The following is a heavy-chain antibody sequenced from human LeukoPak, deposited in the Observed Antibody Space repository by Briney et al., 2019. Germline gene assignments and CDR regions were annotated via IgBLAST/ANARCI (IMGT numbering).Heavy chain of an antibody. J-gene: IGHJ4*02. CDR2: ISGSTTDI. D-gene: IGHD3-10*01. CDR1: GFTFTAYT. Sequence: GGSLRLSCAASGFTFTAYTINWVRQAPGKGLEWVSYISGSTTDIYYADSVKGRFTISRDNAKNSLYLQMNSLRAEDTALYYCAKDYNYGSGSYQAYYFDYWGQGTLVTVSS. CDR3: AKDYNYGSGSYQAYYFDY. V-gene: IGHV3-21*04.